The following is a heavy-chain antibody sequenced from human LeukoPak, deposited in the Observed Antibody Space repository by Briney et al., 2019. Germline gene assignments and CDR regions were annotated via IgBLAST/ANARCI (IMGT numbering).Heavy chain of an antibody. V-gene: IGHV3-21*01. CDR3: ARDLGYCSGGNCYPFDY. Sequence: GVSLRLSCAASGFTFSTYSMNWVRQAPGKGLEGVLYITSSSSYIFYAVSVSGRFTISRDNSKNSLYLQMNCLKAEDTAVYYCARDLGYCSGGNCYPFDYWGRGVLVTVSS. J-gene: IGHJ4*02. D-gene: IGHD2-15*01. CDR1: GFTFSTYS. CDR2: ITSSSSYI.